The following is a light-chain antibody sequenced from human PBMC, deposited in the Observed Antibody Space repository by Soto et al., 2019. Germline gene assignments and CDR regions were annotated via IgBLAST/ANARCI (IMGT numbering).Light chain of an antibody. CDR1: SSDVGTFDF. CDR3: CSYAGYSKRV. CDR2: EVN. Sequence: QSALTQPASVSGSPGQSITISCAGSSSDVGTFDFVSWYQQHPGKAPKVIIYEVNKRPSGVSNRFSASKSGNTASLTISGLQPADEADYFCCSYAGYSKRVFGGGTKLTVL. V-gene: IGLV2-23*02. J-gene: IGLJ3*02.